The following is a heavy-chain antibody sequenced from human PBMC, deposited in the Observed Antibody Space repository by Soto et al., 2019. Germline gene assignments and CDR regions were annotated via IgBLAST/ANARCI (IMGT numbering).Heavy chain of an antibody. Sequence: QVQLQESGPGLVKPSQTLSLTCTVSGGSISSGDYYWSWIRQPPGKGLEWIGYIDYSGSTYYNPCLKSRVPISVDASKNQFSLKLSSVTAADTAVYYCRRGSHYYDSSGSYHYWGQGTLVTVSS. CDR1: GGSISSGDYY. CDR2: IDYSGST. CDR3: RRGSHYYDSSGSYHY. J-gene: IGHJ4*02. D-gene: IGHD3-22*01. V-gene: IGHV4-30-4*01.